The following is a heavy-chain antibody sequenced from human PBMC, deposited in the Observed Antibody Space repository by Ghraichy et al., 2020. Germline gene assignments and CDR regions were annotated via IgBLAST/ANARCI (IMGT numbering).Heavy chain of an antibody. V-gene: IGHV3-23*01. CDR2: ISGSGGST. J-gene: IGHJ4*02. CDR3: AKDRTDVDILTGYYGTTGWYFDY. Sequence: GESLNISCAASGFTFSSYAMSWVRQAPGKGLEWVSAISGSGGSTYYADSVKGRFTISRDNSKNTLYLQMNSLRAEDTAVYYCAKDRTDVDILTGYYGTTGWYFDYWGQGTLVTVSS. D-gene: IGHD3-9*01. CDR1: GFTFSSYA.